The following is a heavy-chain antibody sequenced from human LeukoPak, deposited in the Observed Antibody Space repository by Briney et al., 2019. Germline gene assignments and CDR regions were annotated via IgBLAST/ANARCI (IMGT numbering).Heavy chain of an antibody. V-gene: IGHV3-23*01. CDR3: AKLGGNYSSYYSYMDV. Sequence: GGSLRLSCATSGFTFSTYAMNWVRQAPGKGLEGVSVISASGTITNYADSVKGRFTVSRDKSKNSLVLQMDSLRAEDTAVYYCAKLGGNYSSYYSYMDVWGKGTTVTVSS. CDR1: GFTFSTYA. J-gene: IGHJ6*03. CDR2: ISASGTIT. D-gene: IGHD1-26*01.